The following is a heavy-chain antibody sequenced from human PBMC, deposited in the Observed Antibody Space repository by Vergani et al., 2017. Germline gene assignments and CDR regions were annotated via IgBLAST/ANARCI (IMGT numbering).Heavy chain of an antibody. CDR3: AIANYDFWSGYLPDDY. D-gene: IGHD3-3*01. CDR2: IYYSGST. Sequence: QLQLQESGPGLVKPSETLSLTCTVSGGSISSSSYYWGWIRQPPGKGLEWIGSIYYSGSTYYNPSLKSRVTISVDTSKNQFSLKLSSVTVADTAVYYCAIANYDFWSGYLPDDYWGQGTLVTVSS. J-gene: IGHJ4*02. CDR1: GGSISSSSYY. V-gene: IGHV4-39*01.